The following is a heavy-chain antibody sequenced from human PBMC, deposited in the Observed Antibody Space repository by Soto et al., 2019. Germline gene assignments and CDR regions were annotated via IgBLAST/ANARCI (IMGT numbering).Heavy chain of an antibody. V-gene: IGHV3-23*01. CDR3: AKMLQGGGTPPLYGYYGMDV. D-gene: IGHD3-16*01. J-gene: IGHJ6*02. Sequence: GGSLRLSCAASGFTFSSYAMSWVRQAPGKGLEWVSAISGSGGSTYYADSVKGRFTISRDNSKNTLYLQMNSLRAEDTAVYYCAKMLQGGGTPPLYGYYGMDVWGQGTTVTVS. CDR2: ISGSGGST. CDR1: GFTFSSYA.